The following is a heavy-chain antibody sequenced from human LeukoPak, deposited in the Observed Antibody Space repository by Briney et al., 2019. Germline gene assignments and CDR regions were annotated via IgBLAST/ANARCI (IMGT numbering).Heavy chain of an antibody. D-gene: IGHD5-24*01. V-gene: IGHV1-2*02. CDR3: ARRGATGTFDF. Sequence: ASAKVSCKASEYPFSGYYIHWVRHAPGQGLEWVGWIHPKSGGTNYAQRFQGRVTMTSVTSISTAYMELSRLRSDDTAIYFCARRGATGTFDFWGQGTMVTVSS. CDR1: EYPFSGYY. J-gene: IGHJ3*01. CDR2: IHPKSGGT.